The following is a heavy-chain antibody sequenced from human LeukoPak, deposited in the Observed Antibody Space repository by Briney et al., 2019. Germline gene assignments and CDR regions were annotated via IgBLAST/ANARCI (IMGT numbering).Heavy chain of an antibody. CDR1: GFTFNNYA. CDR3: ARDYADYDGYFFFDY. V-gene: IGHV3-23*01. Sequence: GGSLRLSCAASGFTFNNYAMKWVRQAPGKGLEWVSTISGGGETTYYADSAKGRFTISRDNSQNTLYLQMNRLRAEDTAVYYCARDYADYDGYFFFDYWGQGTLVTVSS. D-gene: IGHD4-17*01. J-gene: IGHJ4*02. CDR2: ISGGGETT.